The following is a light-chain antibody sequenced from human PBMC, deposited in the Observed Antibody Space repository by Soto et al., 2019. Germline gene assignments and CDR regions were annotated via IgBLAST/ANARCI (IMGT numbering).Light chain of an antibody. Sequence: DIQMTQSPSSLSASVGDRVTLTCRASQSISTNLNWFQQKPGKAPKLLIYLASSLQSGVPSRFSGSGSGTEFTLIISSLQPEDFATYYCQQTYSYPRTFGQGTKVDVK. V-gene: IGKV1-39*01. CDR3: QQTYSYPRT. J-gene: IGKJ1*01. CDR1: QSISTN. CDR2: LAS.